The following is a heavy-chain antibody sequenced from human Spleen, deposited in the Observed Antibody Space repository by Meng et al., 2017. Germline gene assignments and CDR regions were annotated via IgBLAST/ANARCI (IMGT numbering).Heavy chain of an antibody. CDR2: VSYDGSYR. J-gene: IGHJ3*02. CDR1: GFTFSSYS. V-gene: IGHV3-30*03. Sequence: GGSLRLSCAASGFTFSSYSMNWVRQAPGKGLEWVAIVSYDGSYRYRADSVKGRFTISRDNSKNTLYLQMNSLRAEDTAVYYCARGATIFASRDAFDIWGQGTMVTVSS. CDR3: ARGATIFASRDAFDI. D-gene: IGHD3-9*01.